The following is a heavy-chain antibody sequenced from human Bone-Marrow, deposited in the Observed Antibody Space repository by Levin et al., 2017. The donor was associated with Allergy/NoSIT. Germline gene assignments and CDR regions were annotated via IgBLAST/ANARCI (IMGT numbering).Heavy chain of an antibody. Sequence: SQTLSLTCAVYGGSFSGSYWSWIRQPPGKGLEWIGEINHSGSTNYNPSLKSRVTISVDTSKNQFSLKLSSVTAADTAVYYCARAPTLAFGGVIVMGTTHWFDPWGQGTLVTVSS. D-gene: IGHD3-16*02. V-gene: IGHV4-34*01. J-gene: IGHJ5*02. CDR3: ARAPTLAFGGVIVMGTTHWFDP. CDR1: GGSFSGSY. CDR2: INHSGST.